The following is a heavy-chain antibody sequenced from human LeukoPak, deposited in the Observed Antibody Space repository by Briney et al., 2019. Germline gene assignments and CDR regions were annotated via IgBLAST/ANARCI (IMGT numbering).Heavy chain of an antibody. CDR2: ISYDGSNK. V-gene: IGHV3-30-3*01. D-gene: IGHD1-26*01. J-gene: IGHJ6*02. CDR1: GFTFSSYA. Sequence: PGGSLRLSCAASGFTFSSYAMHWIRQAPGKGLEWVAVISYDGSNKYYADSVKGRFTISRDNSKNTLYLQMNSLRAEDTAVYYCAREGLYDSGSYFRQQNYYYYGMDVWGQGTTVTVSS. CDR3: AREGLYDSGSYFRQQNYYYYGMDV.